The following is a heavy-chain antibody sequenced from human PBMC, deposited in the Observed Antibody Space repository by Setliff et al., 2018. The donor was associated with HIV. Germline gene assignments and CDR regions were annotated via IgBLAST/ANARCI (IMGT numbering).Heavy chain of an antibody. Sequence: SETLSLTCSVSGGSFSSDSYYWGWIRQFPGKGLEWIGSIYYSGSTYYHPSLKSRVTISVDTSKNQFSLKLSSVTAADTAVYYCATRRFVTGLMTSSGAFEMWGQGTMVTVSS. CDR1: GGSFSSDSYY. V-gene: IGHV4-39*07. CDR2: IYYSGST. CDR3: ATRRFVTGLMTSSGAFEM. D-gene: IGHD2-8*01. J-gene: IGHJ3*02.